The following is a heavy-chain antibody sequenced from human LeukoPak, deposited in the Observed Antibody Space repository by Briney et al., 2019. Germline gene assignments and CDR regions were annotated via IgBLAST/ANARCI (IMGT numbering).Heavy chain of an antibody. J-gene: IGHJ1*01. CDR1: GFTFSSYG. D-gene: IGHD5-24*01. Sequence: GGSLRLSCAASGFTFSSYGMHWVRQAPGKGLEWVAFIRYDGSNKYYADSVKGRFTISRDNSKNTLYLQMNSLRAEDTAVYYCAKDFRDGYNSPRDRYFQHWGQGTLVTVSS. CDR2: IRYDGSNK. CDR3: AKDFRDGYNSPRDRYFQH. V-gene: IGHV3-30*02.